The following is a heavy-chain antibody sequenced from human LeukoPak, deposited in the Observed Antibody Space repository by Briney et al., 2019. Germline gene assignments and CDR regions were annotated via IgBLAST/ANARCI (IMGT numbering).Heavy chain of an antibody. Sequence: GGSLRLSCAASGFTFSSYAMGWVRQAPGKGLEWVSAISGSGGSTYYADSVKGRFTISRDNSKNTLYLQMNSLRAEDTAVYYCAKDLQLYDSSGYYGTNYFDYWGQGSLVTVSS. CDR3: AKDLQLYDSSGYYGTNYFDY. CDR1: GFTFSSYA. CDR2: ISGSGGST. J-gene: IGHJ4*02. D-gene: IGHD3-22*01. V-gene: IGHV3-23*01.